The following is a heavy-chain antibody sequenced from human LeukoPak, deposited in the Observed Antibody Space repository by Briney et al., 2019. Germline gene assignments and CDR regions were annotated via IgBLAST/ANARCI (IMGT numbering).Heavy chain of an antibody. Sequence: ASVKVSCKASGYTFTSYDINWVRQATGQGLEWMGWMNPNSGNTGYAQKLQGRVTMTTDTSTSTAYMELRSLRSDDTAVYYCARGFSSSQVFDYWGQGTLVTVSS. D-gene: IGHD6-6*01. J-gene: IGHJ4*02. CDR2: MNPNSGNT. CDR3: ARGFSSSQVFDY. V-gene: IGHV1-8*02. CDR1: GYTFTSYD.